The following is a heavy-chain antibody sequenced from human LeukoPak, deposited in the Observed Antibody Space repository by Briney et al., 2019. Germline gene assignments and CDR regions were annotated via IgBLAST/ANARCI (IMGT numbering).Heavy chain of an antibody. CDR2: IYHSGST. CDR3: ARVGRYGDYSYYFGY. Sequence: SETLSLTCAVSGGSISSSNWWSWVRQPPGKGLEWIGEIYHSGSTNYNPSLKSRVTISVDKSKNQFSLKLSSVTAADTAVYYCARVGRYGDYSYYFGYWGQGTLVTVSS. V-gene: IGHV4-4*02. D-gene: IGHD4-17*01. CDR1: GGSISSSNW. J-gene: IGHJ4*02.